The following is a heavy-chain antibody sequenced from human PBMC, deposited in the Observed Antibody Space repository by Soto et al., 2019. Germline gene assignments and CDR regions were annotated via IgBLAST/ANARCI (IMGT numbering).Heavy chain of an antibody. D-gene: IGHD5-18*01. Sequence: QVQLVQSGSEVKKPGSSVKVSCKASGGSFSSNPISWVRQAPGQGLEWMAGIIPIFATVHYAQKFQGRVTITEDETTCTGDMELTSVRSEGTAVYFCARGGRGYSSAPRCYFHYCSQGTLDTDSS. CDR1: GGSFSSNP. CDR3: ARGGRGYSSAPRCYFHY. J-gene: IGHJ4*02. CDR2: IIPIFATV. V-gene: IGHV1-69*19.